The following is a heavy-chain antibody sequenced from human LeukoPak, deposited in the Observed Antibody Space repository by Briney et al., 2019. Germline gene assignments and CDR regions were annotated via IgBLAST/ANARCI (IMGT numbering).Heavy chain of an antibody. CDR3: ARNDPGDY. J-gene: IGHJ4*02. V-gene: IGHV4-39*07. D-gene: IGHD1-1*01. CDR1: GGSISSSSYY. CDR2: INHTGST. Sequence: SETLSLTCTVSGGSISSSSYYWGWIRQPPGKGLEWVGEINHTGSTNYNPSLKRRLTISLDTSKNQFSLKLSSVTAADTAVYYCARNDPGDYWGQGTLVTVSS.